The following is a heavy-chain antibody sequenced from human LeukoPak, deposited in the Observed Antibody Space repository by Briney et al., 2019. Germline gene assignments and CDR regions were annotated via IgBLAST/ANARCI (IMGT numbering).Heavy chain of an antibody. CDR3: VREGHSEDDGYHYYYYMDV. Sequence: GTSVNVSCKASGYTFTNYGICWVRQAPGQGPEWMGWISGFNGNTNYAQKFQGRVTMTTDTATRIVYMELRSLKYNDTAVYYCVREGHSEDDGYHYYYYMDVWGTGTTVTVSS. V-gene: IGHV1-18*01. CDR1: GYTFTNYG. J-gene: IGHJ6*03. D-gene: IGHD2-2*03. CDR2: ISGFNGNT.